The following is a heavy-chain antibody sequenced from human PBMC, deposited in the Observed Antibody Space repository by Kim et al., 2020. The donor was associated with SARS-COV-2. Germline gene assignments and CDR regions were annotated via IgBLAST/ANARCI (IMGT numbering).Heavy chain of an antibody. CDR2: IYTSGST. Sequence: SETLSLTCTVSGGSISSGSYYWSWIRQPAGKGLEWIGRIYTSGSTHYNPPLKSRVTISVDTSKNQFSLKLSSVTAADTAVYYCARVRYGDYLDYWGQRTLVTVCS. CDR3: ARVRYGDYLDY. CDR1: GGSISSGSYY. J-gene: IGHJ4*02. V-gene: IGHV4-61*02. D-gene: IGHD4-17*01.